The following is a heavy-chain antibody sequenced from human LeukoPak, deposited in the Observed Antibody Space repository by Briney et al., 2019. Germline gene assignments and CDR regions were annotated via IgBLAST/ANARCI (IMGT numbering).Heavy chain of an antibody. V-gene: IGHV4-39*01. J-gene: IGHJ4*02. D-gene: IGHD3-3*01. Sequence: SETLSLTCTVSGGSISSSSYYWGWIRQPPGKGREWIGSIYYSGSTYYNPSLKSRVTISVDTSKNQFSLKLSSVTAADTAVYYCARHEDPTIFGVVIIPVWGQGTLVTVSS. CDR1: GGSISSSSYY. CDR2: IYYSGST. CDR3: ARHEDPTIFGVVIIPV.